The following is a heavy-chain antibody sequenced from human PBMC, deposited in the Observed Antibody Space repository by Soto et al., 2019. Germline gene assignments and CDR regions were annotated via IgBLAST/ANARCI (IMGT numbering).Heavy chain of an antibody. V-gene: IGHV3-7*01. J-gene: IGHJ6*02. Sequence: PGGSLRLSCAASGFTFSSYWMSWVRQAPGKGLEWVANIKQDGSEKYYVDSVKGRFTISRDNAKNSLYLQMNSLRAEDTAVYYCARLSGSYFRYYGMDVWGQGTTVTVSS. CDR1: GFTFSSYW. D-gene: IGHD1-26*01. CDR2: IKQDGSEK. CDR3: ARLSGSYFRYYGMDV.